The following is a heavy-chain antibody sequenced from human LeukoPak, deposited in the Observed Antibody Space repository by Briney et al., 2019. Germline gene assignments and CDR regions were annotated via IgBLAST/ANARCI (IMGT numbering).Heavy chain of an antibody. CDR2: IYYSGST. D-gene: IGHD6-25*01. V-gene: IGHV4-59*01. CDR3: ARASGPTYGSDY. Sequence: SETLSLTCTVSDGSISTYYWSWIRQPPGKGLEWIGNIYYSGSTNYNPSLKSRVTISVDTSKNQFSLKLTSVTAADTAVYYCARASGPTYGSDYWGQGTLVTVSS. J-gene: IGHJ4*02. CDR1: DGSISTYY.